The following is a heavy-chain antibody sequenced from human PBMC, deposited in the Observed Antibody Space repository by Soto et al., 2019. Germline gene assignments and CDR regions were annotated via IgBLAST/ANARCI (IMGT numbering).Heavy chain of an antibody. CDR3: ARVRAGGGNSGRWFDP. Sequence: QVQLVQSGAEVKKPGASVKVSCKASEHTFTSYDINWVRQATGQGLEWMGWMNPNSGNTGYAQKFQGRLTMTRNTSISTAYMQLSSLRSEDTAVYYCARVRAGGGNSGRWFDPWGQGTLVTVSS. CDR2: MNPNSGNT. J-gene: IGHJ5*02. D-gene: IGHD2-21*02. V-gene: IGHV1-8*01. CDR1: EHTFTSYD.